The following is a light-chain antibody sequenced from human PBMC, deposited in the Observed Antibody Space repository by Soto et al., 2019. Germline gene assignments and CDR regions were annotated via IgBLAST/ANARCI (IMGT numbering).Light chain of an antibody. J-gene: IGKJ1*01. CDR3: QQSYITPWT. CDR2: GAS. CDR1: ASISTF. Sequence: DIRMTQSPSSLSASAGDRVTITCRASASISTFLNWYQQTPGKAPKLLIYGASSLQTGVPSRFSGSGSGTDFTLTISRLQPEDFATYYCQQSYITPWTFGQGTKVEIK. V-gene: IGKV1-39*01.